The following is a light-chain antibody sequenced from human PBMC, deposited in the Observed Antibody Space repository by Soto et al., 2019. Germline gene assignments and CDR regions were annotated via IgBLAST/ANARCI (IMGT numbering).Light chain of an antibody. CDR2: KAS. V-gene: IGKV1-5*03. J-gene: IGKJ1*01. CDR3: QHYNSYSEA. CDR1: QSISTW. Sequence: DIQITQSPFTLSASVGDRHTITCRASQSISTWLAWYQQKKGKALKLLIYKASTLKSGVPSRFRGSGSGTEFTLTISRLQPDDFSTYYCQHYNSYSEAFGQGTKVDIK.